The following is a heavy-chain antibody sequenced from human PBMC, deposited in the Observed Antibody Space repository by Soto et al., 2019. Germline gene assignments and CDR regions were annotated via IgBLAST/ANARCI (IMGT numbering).Heavy chain of an antibody. V-gene: IGHV3-7*05. CDR3: ARSLSAIPGES. Sequence: PGGSLRLSCAATGFSISNYWMSWVRQGPGKGPEWVANIKQDASEKYYVDSVKGRFTISRDNAENSLYLQMTSLRAEDTAVYHCARSLSAIPGESWGQRTLVTVSS. J-gene: IGHJ5*02. CDR2: IKQDASEK. D-gene: IGHD2-21*01. CDR1: GFSISNYW.